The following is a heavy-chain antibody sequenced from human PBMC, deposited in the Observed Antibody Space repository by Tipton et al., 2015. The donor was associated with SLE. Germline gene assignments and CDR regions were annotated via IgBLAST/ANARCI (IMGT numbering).Heavy chain of an antibody. CDR1: GGSISSYY. D-gene: IGHD3-10*01. Sequence: TLSLTCTVSGGSISSYYWSWIRQPPGKGLEWIGYIYYSGSTNYNPSLKSRVTISVDTSKNQFSLKLSSVTAADAAVYYCARLGSTMVQGGRHWYFDLWGRGTLVTVSS. V-gene: IGHV4-59*01. J-gene: IGHJ2*01. CDR2: IYYSGST. CDR3: ARLGSTMVQGGRHWYFDL.